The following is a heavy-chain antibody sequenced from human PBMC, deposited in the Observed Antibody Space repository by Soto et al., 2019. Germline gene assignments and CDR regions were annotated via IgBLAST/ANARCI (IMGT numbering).Heavy chain of an antibody. D-gene: IGHD4-17*01. CDR1: GGTFSSYT. CDR3: ARDGYGDSLGAFDI. V-gene: IGHV1-69*08. J-gene: IGHJ3*02. Sequence: QVQLVQSGAEVKKPGSSVKVSCKDSGGTFSSYTISWVRQAPGQGLEWMGRIIPILGIANYAQKFQGRVTITADKSTSTAYMELSSLRSEDTAVYYCARDGYGDSLGAFDIWGQGTMVTVSS. CDR2: IIPILGIA.